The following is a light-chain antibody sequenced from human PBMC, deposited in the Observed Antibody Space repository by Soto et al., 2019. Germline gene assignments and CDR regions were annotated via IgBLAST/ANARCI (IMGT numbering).Light chain of an antibody. Sequence: EIVLTQSPGTLSLSPGERATLSCRASQSVSNYLAWYQEKPGQAPRLLIYDAFNRATGIPARFSGSGSGTEFTLTISSLQSEDFAVYYCQQYNNWPRTFGQGTKVDIK. CDR2: DAF. V-gene: IGKV3D-15*01. CDR3: QQYNNWPRT. CDR1: QSVSNY. J-gene: IGKJ1*01.